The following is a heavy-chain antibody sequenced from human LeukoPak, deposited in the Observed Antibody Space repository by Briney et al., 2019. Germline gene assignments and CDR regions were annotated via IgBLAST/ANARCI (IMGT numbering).Heavy chain of an antibody. J-gene: IGHJ4*02. CDR1: GFTFNTNA. V-gene: IGHV3-23*01. D-gene: IGHD3-16*01. CDR2: IGGSGVST. Sequence: GGSLRLSCAASGFTFNTNAMSWVRQAPGKGLEWVSAIGGSGVSTYYADSVKGRFIVSRDNSKNTLHLQMNSLRPEDTAVCYCAKDRISLKYWGQGTLVAVSS. CDR3: AKDRISLKY.